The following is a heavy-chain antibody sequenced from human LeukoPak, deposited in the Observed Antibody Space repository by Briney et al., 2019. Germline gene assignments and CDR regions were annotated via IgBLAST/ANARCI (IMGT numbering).Heavy chain of an antibody. Sequence: GGSLRLSCAASEFIFNRSWMNWVRQAPGKGLEWVANMDPSGSHKRYVDSVKGRFTISKDNPGTSLYLDMYGLRAEDTAIYYCAIWTSGNYWGQGALITVSS. CDR2: MDPSGSHK. CDR1: EFIFNRSW. V-gene: IGHV3-7*01. CDR3: AIWTSGNY. J-gene: IGHJ4*02. D-gene: IGHD1-1*01.